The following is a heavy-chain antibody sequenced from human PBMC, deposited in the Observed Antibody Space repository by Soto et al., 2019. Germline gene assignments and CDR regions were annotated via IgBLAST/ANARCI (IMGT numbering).Heavy chain of an antibody. CDR1: GFTFDDYT. Sequence: EVQLVESGGVVVQPGGSLRLSCAASGFTFDDYTMHWVRQAPGKGLEWVSLISWGGGSTYYADSVKGRFTISRDNSKNSLYLQMNSLRTEDTALYYCAKDRGHGFDYWGQGTLVTVSS. D-gene: IGHD3-10*01. CDR3: AKDRGHGFDY. CDR2: ISWGGGST. J-gene: IGHJ4*02. V-gene: IGHV3-43*01.